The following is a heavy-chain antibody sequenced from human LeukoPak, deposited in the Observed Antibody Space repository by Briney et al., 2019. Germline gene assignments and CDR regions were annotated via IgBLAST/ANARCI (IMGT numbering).Heavy chain of an antibody. CDR3: AGQIMVAFFDY. V-gene: IGHV3-23*01. D-gene: IGHD2-21*01. CDR2: ISDSGGRT. J-gene: IGHJ4*02. CDR1: GFTFSSSA. Sequence: GGSLRLSCAASGFTFSSSALTWVRQAPGKGLEWVSTISDSGGRTYYADSVKGRFTISRDSSKNTLYLQMNSLRAEDTAVYYCAGQIMVAFFDYWGQGTLVTVSS.